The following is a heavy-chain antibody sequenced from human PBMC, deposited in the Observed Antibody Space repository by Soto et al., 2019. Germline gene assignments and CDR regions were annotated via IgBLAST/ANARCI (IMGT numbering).Heavy chain of an antibody. CDR2: IIPIFGTA. J-gene: IGHJ4*02. CDR3: AREGDYVWGSYRFSFGY. Sequence: QVQLVQSGAEVKKPGSSVKVSCKASGGTFSSYAISWVRQAPGQGLEWMGGIIPIFGTANYAQKFQGRVTIPADESTSTAYMELGSLRSEDTAVYYCAREGDYVWGSYRFSFGYWGQGTLVTVSS. CDR1: GGTFSSYA. D-gene: IGHD3-16*02. V-gene: IGHV1-69*12.